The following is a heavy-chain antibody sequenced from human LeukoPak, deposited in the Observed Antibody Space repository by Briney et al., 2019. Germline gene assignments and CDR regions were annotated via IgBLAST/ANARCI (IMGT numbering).Heavy chain of an antibody. D-gene: IGHD3-10*01. CDR1: GFTFSSYS. J-gene: IGHJ4*02. CDR3: ARESESPHYYGSGSYYEGY. V-gene: IGHV3-48*01. Sequence: PGGSLRLSCAASGFTFSSYSMNWVRQAPGKGLEGVSYISSSSSTIYYADSVKGRFTISRDNAKNSLYLQMNSLRAEDTAVYYCARESESPHYYGSGSYYEGYWGQGTLVTVSS. CDR2: ISSSSSTI.